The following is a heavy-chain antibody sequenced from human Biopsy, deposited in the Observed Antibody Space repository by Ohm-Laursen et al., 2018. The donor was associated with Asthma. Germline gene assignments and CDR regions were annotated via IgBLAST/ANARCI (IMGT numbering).Heavy chain of an antibody. V-gene: IGHV4-39*01. D-gene: IGHD3-22*01. J-gene: IGHJ4*02. CDR1: GGSITSSSYY. CDR3: VRHQYSSSWSTFDY. CDR2: MYHSGSP. Sequence: TLSLTCLVSGGSITSSSYYWGWIRQPPGKGMEWIGSMYHSGSPYYHPSLKSQATISVDTSKNQLSLKMSSVTAADTAVYFCVRHQYSSSWSTFDYWGQGALVTVSS.